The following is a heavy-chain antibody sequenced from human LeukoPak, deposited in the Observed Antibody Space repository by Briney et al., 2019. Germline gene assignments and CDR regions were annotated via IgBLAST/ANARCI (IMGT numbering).Heavy chain of an antibody. D-gene: IGHD3-3*01. CDR2: IRYDGSNK. V-gene: IGHV3-30*02. J-gene: IGHJ4*02. CDR3: AKVGETDFWSGQEVY. CDR1: GFTFSSYG. Sequence: GGSLRLSCAASGFTFSSYGMHWVRQAPGKGLEWVAFIRYDGSNKYYADSVKGRFTISRDNSKNTLYLQMNSLRAEDTAVYYCAKVGETDFWSGQEVYWGQGTLVTVSS.